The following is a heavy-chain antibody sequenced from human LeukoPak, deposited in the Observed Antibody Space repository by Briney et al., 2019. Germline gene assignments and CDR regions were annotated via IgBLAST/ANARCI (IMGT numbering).Heavy chain of an antibody. Sequence: GGSLRLSCAASGFTFSSYEMNWVRQAPGKGLEWVSYISSSGSTIYYADSVKGPFTISRDNAKNSLYLRMNSLRAEDTTVYYCASIVVVPAAISWGQGTLVTVSS. D-gene: IGHD2-2*02. V-gene: IGHV3-48*03. J-gene: IGHJ5*02. CDR2: ISSSGSTI. CDR3: ASIVVVPAAIS. CDR1: GFTFSSYE.